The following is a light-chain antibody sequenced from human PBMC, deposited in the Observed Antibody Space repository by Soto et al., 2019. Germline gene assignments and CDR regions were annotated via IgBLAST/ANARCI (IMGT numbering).Light chain of an antibody. CDR2: AAS. J-gene: IGKJ1*01. CDR1: QSISSY. CDR3: QQSHSIPWT. Sequence: DIQLTQSPSFLSAAVGDRVTITCRASQSISSYLNWFRQKAGKAPKLLIYAASSLQSGVPSRFSGSGSGTDFTLTISSLQPEDFATYYCQQSHSIPWTFGQGTKVEIK. V-gene: IGKV1-39*01.